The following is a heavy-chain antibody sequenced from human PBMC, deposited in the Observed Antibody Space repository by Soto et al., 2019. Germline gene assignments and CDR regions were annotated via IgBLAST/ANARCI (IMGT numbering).Heavy chain of an antibody. CDR1: DGSISSSSYY. Sequence: QLQLQESGPGLVKPSETLSLTCTVSDGSISSSSYYWGWIRQPPGKGLEWIGSIYYSGSTYYNPSLKSRVTISVDTSKNQFSLKLSSVTAADTAVYYCARLNFGGSYFTDYYYGMDVWGQGTTVTVSS. V-gene: IGHV4-39*01. CDR2: IYYSGST. CDR3: ARLNFGGSYFTDYYYGMDV. J-gene: IGHJ6*02. D-gene: IGHD1-26*01.